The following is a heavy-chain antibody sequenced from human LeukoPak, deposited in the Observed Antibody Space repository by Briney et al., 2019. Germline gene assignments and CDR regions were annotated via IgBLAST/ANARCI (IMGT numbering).Heavy chain of an antibody. J-gene: IGHJ4*02. CDR2: ILGSGGST. D-gene: IGHD3-9*01. CDR3: AKWGDYDVLAGYYVPDY. Sequence: GASLRLSCAASGFTFSNYAMSWVRQAPGKGLEWVSAILGSGGSTYYADSVKGRFTVSRDNSKSTLYLQMNSLRAEDTALYYCAKWGDYDVLAGYYVPDYWGQGTLVTVSS. V-gene: IGHV3-23*01. CDR1: GFTFSNYA.